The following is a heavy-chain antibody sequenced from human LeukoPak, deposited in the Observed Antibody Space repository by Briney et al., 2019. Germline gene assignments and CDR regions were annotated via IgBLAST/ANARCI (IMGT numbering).Heavy chain of an antibody. J-gene: IGHJ4*02. CDR2: ISAYNGNT. CDR3: ARGGTVGSLDY. V-gene: IGHV1-18*01. D-gene: IGHD1-26*01. Sequence: ASVKVSCNASGYTFTSYGISWVRQAPGQGLEWMGCISAYNGNTNYAQKLHVRVTMTTDTSTSTAYMDLRSLRSDDRAVYYCARGGTVGSLDYWGQGTLVTVYS. CDR1: GYTFTSYG.